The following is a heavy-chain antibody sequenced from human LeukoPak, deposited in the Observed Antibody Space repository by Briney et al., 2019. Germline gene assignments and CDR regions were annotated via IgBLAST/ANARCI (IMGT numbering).Heavy chain of an antibody. J-gene: IGHJ4*02. D-gene: IGHD3-22*01. Sequence: GGSLRLSCAASGFTFSSYSMNWFRQAPGKGLEWVSYISSSSSTIYYADSVKGRFTISRDNAKNSLYLQMNSLRAEDTAVYYCARDAPYYYDSRYFDYWGQGTLVTVSS. CDR3: ARDAPYYYDSRYFDY. CDR1: GFTFSSYS. CDR2: ISSSSSTI. V-gene: IGHV3-48*01.